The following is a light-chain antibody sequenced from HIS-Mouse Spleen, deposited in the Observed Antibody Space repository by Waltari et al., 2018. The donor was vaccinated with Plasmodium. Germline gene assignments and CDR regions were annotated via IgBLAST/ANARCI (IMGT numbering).Light chain of an antibody. CDR3: QQYNSYWT. Sequence: DIQMTQSPSTLSASVGDRVTITCRASQRISSWLAWYQQKPGKAPKILIYKASSLESGVPSRFSGSGSGTEFTLTISSLQPDDCATYYCQQYNSYWTFGQGTKVEIK. J-gene: IGKJ1*01. V-gene: IGKV1-5*03. CDR1: QRISSW. CDR2: KAS.